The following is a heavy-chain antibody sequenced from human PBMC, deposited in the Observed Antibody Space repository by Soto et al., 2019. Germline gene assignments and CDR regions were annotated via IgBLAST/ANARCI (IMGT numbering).Heavy chain of an antibody. Sequence: PSETLSLTCTVSGGSISSYYWGWIRQPPGKGLEWIGYIYYSGTTDYNPSLKSRVTISVDTSKSQFSLKLSSVTAADTAVYYCARGGGVYYFDYWGQGTLVTAPQ. CDR1: GGSISSYY. D-gene: IGHD2-8*02. J-gene: IGHJ4*02. V-gene: IGHV4-59*01. CDR2: IYYSGTT. CDR3: ARGGGVYYFDY.